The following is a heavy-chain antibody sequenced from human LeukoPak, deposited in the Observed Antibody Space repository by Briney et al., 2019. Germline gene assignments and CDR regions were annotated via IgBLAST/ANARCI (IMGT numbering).Heavy chain of an antibody. CDR3: ARDRSGYLKIYGMDV. V-gene: IGHV1-2*02. J-gene: IGHJ6*02. CDR2: INPNSGGT. CDR1: GYTFTGYY. Sequence: ASVKVSCKASGYTFTGYYMHWVRQAPGQGLEWMGWINPNSGGTNYAQKFQGRVTMTRDTSISTAYMELSRLRSDDTAVYYCARDRSGYLKIYGMDVWGQGTTVTVSS. D-gene: IGHD5-12*01.